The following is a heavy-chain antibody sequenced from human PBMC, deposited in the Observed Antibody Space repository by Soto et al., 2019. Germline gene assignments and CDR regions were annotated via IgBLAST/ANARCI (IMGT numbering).Heavy chain of an antibody. Sequence: GASVKVSCEASGDTFTGYYMRCVRQAPGQGLEWMGWINPNSGGTNYAQKFQGWVTMTRDTSISTAYMELSRLRSDDTAVYYCARSVEDGYNESGMDVWGQGTTVPVSS. J-gene: IGHJ6*02. CDR1: GDTFTGYY. V-gene: IGHV1-2*04. CDR3: ARSVEDGYNESGMDV. D-gene: IGHD5-12*01. CDR2: INPNSGGT.